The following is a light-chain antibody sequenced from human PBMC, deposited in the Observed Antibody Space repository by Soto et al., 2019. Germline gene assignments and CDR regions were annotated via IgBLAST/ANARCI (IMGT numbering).Light chain of an antibody. J-gene: IGLJ2*01. CDR2: ADD. CDR1: SGSIASNY. CDR3: QSYDSSNVV. V-gene: IGLV6-57*02. Sequence: NFMLTQPHSVSASPGKTVTISCTGSSGSIASNYVQWYQQRPGSAPTTVIYADDQRPSGVPDRFSGSIDSSSNSASLTISGLRTEDEADYSCQSYDSSNVVFGGGTKLTVL.